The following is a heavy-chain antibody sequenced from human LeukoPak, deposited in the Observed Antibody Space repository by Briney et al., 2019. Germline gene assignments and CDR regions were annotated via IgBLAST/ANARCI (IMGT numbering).Heavy chain of an antibody. CDR2: IYPGDSDT. J-gene: IGHJ5*02. D-gene: IGHD6-6*01. V-gene: IGHV5-51*01. Sequence: GESLKIPCKDSGYSFTNYWIGWVRQMPGKGLEWMGMIYPGDSDTRYSPSFQGQVTISADTSISTAYLQWSSLKASDTAMYYCVRQSIATTPFDPWGQGTLVTVSS. CDR3: VRQSIATTPFDP. CDR1: GYSFTNYW.